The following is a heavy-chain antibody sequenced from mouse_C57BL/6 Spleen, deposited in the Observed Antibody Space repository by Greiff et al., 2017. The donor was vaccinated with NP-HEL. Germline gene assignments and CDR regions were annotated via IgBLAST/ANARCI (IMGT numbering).Heavy chain of an antibody. V-gene: IGHV1-15*01. J-gene: IGHJ3*01. CDR1: GYTFTDYE. D-gene: IGHD3-2*02. Sequence: QVQLKESGAELVRPGASVTLSCKASGYTFTDYEMHWVKQTPVHGLEWIGAIAPETGGTAYNQKFKGKAILTADKSSSTAYMELRSLTSEDSAVYYCTRSTDSSGYSAWFAYWGQGTLVTVSA. CDR3: TRSTDSSGYSAWFAY. CDR2: IAPETGGT.